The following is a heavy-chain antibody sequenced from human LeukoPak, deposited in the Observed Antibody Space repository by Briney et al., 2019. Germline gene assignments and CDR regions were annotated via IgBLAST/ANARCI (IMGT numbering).Heavy chain of an antibody. J-gene: IGHJ3*02. V-gene: IGHV3-15*01. D-gene: IGHD5-18*01. CDR1: GFDFSLAW. Sequence: GGSLRLSCAGSGFDFSLAWMSWVRQAPGKGLEWVGRIKSKGGGGTTDYAAPVKDRFIISRDDSKNTVHLQMNSLKIEDSAVYYCTWIQKVVGGYDIWGQGTMVTVSS. CDR2: IKSKGGGGTT. CDR3: TWIQKVVGGYDI.